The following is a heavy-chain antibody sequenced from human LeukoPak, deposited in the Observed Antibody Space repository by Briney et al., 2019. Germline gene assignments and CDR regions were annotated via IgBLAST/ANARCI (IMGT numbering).Heavy chain of an antibody. CDR3: AKGSCSSTSCSVDY. D-gene: IGHD2-2*01. CDR2: ICGSGGST. J-gene: IGHJ4*02. V-gene: IGHV3-23*01. CDR1: GFTFSSYA. Sequence: GGSLRLSCAASGFTFSSYAMSWVRQAPGEGLEWVSAICGSGGSTYYADSVKGRFTTSRDNSKNTLYLQMNSLRAEDTAVYYCAKGSCSSTSCSVDYWGQGTLVTVSS.